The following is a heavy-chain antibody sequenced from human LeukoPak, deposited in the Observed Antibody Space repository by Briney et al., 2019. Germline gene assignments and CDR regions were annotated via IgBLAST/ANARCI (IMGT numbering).Heavy chain of an antibody. CDR1: GFTFSSYA. Sequence: GGSLRLSCAASGFTFSSYAMHWVRQAPGKGPEWVAVISYDGSNKYYADSVKGRFTISRDNSKNTLYLQMNSLRAEDTAVYYCARDGSGDYGDFLDAFDIWGQGTMVTVSS. J-gene: IGHJ3*02. V-gene: IGHV3-30-3*01. CDR2: ISYDGSNK. CDR3: ARDGSGDYGDFLDAFDI. D-gene: IGHD4-17*01.